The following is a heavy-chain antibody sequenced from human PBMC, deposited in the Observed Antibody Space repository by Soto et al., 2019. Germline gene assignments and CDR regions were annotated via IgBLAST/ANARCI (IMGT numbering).Heavy chain of an antibody. Sequence: GSSEKVSSKASGPTFSSYTISLVPQAPGQGLEGMGRIIPILGIANYAQKFQGRVTITADKSTSTAYMELSSLRSEDTAVYYCARALRPHTYYYGSGSYYTPIRYYYYGMDVWGQGTTVTVSS. J-gene: IGHJ6*02. CDR2: IIPILGIA. CDR1: GPTFSSYT. V-gene: IGHV1-69*02. D-gene: IGHD3-10*01. CDR3: ARALRPHTYYYGSGSYYTPIRYYYYGMDV.